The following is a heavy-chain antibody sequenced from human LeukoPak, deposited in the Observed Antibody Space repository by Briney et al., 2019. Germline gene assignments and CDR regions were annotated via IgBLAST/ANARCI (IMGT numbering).Heavy chain of an antibody. Sequence: ASVTVSCKASGYTYTNYYMHWVRQAPGQGLEWMGMINPSGGSTSFAQRFQGTVTMTRDTSTSTVYVELSSLRSEDTAVYYCARGESNFYGMDVWGQGTAIIVSS. CDR1: GYTYTNYY. J-gene: IGHJ6*02. CDR3: ARGESNFYGMDV. D-gene: IGHD1-1*01. CDR2: INPSGGST. V-gene: IGHV1-46*01.